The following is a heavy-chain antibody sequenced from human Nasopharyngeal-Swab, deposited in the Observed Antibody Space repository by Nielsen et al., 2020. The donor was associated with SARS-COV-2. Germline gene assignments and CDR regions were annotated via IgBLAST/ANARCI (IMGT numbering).Heavy chain of an antibody. J-gene: IGHJ2*01. D-gene: IGHD3-10*01. CDR2: IKQDGSEK. CDR1: GFTFSNFW. Sequence: GGSLTLSCAASGFTFSNFWMSWVRQAPGKGLEWVANIKQDGSEKYYVDSVKGRFTISRDNAKNSLYLQMNSLRDEDTAVYYCARDVLLWFGDSFRYFDLWGRGTLVTVSS. V-gene: IGHV3-7*01. CDR3: ARDVLLWFGDSFRYFDL.